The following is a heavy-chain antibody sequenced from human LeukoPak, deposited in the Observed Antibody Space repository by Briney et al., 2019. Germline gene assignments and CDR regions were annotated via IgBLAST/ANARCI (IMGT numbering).Heavy chain of an antibody. J-gene: IGHJ5*02. CDR2: IYYSGST. D-gene: IGHD6-13*01. CDR1: GGSISSYY. CDR3: ARDQIPPIYSSSWHQGFDP. V-gene: IGHV4-59*01. Sequence: RTSETLSLTCTVSGGSISSYYWSWIRQPPGKGLEWIGYIYYSGSTNYNPSLKSRVTISVDTSKNQFSLKLSSVTAADTAVYYCARDQIPPIYSSSWHQGFDPWGQGTLVTVSS.